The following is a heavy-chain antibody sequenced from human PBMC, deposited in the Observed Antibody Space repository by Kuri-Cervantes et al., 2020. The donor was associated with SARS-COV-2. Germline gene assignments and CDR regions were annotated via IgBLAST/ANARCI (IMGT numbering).Heavy chain of an antibody. Sequence: LSLTCAASGFTFSSYSMNWVRQAPGKGLEWVSVIFTDDKTYYADSVKDRVNMSRDNFRNTVFLQINSLRADDTAVYYCARGNVAVAGDAFDVWGHGTVVTVSS. CDR1: GFTFSSYS. CDR3: ARGNVAVAGDAFDV. J-gene: IGHJ3*01. V-gene: IGHV3-66*01. CDR2: IFTDDKT. D-gene: IGHD6-19*01.